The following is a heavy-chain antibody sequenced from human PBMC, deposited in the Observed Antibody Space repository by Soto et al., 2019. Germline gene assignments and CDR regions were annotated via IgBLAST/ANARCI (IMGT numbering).Heavy chain of an antibody. CDR3: ARERRAATGLNYFDY. V-gene: IGHV1-69*13. CDR1: GGTFSSYA. Sequence: EASVKVSCKASGGTFSSYAISWVRQAPGQGLEWMGGIIPIFGTANYAQKFQGRVTITADESTSTAYMELSSLRSEDTAVYYCARERRAATGLNYFDYWGQGTLVTVSS. CDR2: IIPIFGTA. J-gene: IGHJ4*02. D-gene: IGHD6-25*01.